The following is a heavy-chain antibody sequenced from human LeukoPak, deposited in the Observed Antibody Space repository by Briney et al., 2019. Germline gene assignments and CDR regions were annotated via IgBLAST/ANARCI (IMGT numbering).Heavy chain of an antibody. CDR3: AIFSHYYDSSGYPSYFDY. CDR2: INHSGST. Sequence: SETLSLTCAVYGGSFSGYYWGWIRQPPGKGLEWIGEINHSGSTNYNPSLKSRVTISVDTSKNQFSLKLSSVTAADTAVYYCAIFSHYYDSSGYPSYFDYWGQGTLVTVSS. D-gene: IGHD3-22*01. CDR1: GGSFSGYY. V-gene: IGHV4-34*01. J-gene: IGHJ4*02.